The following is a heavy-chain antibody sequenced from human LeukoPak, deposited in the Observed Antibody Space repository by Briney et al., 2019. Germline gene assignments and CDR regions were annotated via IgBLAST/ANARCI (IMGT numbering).Heavy chain of an antibody. CDR3: ARDDYGDYRNGGLFDY. J-gene: IGHJ4*02. Sequence: PGGSLRLPCAASGFTFSSYAMHWVRQAPGKGLEWVAVISYDGSNKYYADSVKGRFTISRDNSKNTLYLQMNSLRAEDTAVYYCARDDYGDYRNGGLFDYWGQGTLVTVSS. CDR2: ISYDGSNK. D-gene: IGHD4-17*01. V-gene: IGHV3-30-3*01. CDR1: GFTFSSYA.